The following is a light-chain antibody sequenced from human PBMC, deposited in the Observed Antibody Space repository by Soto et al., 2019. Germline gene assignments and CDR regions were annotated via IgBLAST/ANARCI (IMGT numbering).Light chain of an antibody. J-gene: IGKJ1*01. CDR3: QQTYTSPWT. CDR1: QNIIMF. V-gene: IGKV1-39*01. CDR2: GSS. Sequence: DIQMTQPPSSLSASVGDRVTITCRSSQNIIMFLNWYQQKPGKAPSLLIYGSSRLESGVPSRFSGSGSGTDFTLTISSLHPEDFATYWCQQTYTSPWTFGQGTKVEI.